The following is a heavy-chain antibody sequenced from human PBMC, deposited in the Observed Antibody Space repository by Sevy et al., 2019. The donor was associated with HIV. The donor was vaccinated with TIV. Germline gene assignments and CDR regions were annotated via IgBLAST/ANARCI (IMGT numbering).Heavy chain of an antibody. D-gene: IGHD1-26*01. J-gene: IGHJ4*02. V-gene: IGHV3-30*03. CDR2: ISFDGSHT. Sequence: GGSLRLSCAASGFTFSTHGMHWVRQASGRGLEWVAVISFDGSHTYYADSVRGRFTISRDNSKNSLYLQMNSLRPEDAAVYYCARDAGYDVGRYPGYWGQGTQVTVSS. CDR1: GFTFSTHG. CDR3: ARDAGYDVGRYPGY.